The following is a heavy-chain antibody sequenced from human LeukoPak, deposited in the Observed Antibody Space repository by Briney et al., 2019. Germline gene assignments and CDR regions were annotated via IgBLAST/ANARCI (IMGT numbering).Heavy chain of an antibody. CDR2: IIPILGIA. D-gene: IGHD4-11*01. CDR1: GGAFSSYT. Sequence: SVKVSCKASGGAFSSYTISWLRHAPGQGLEWMGSIIPILGIASYAQKFQGRVTITADKSTSTAYMEPRSTRSEDTAVYYCARGKGDYRLIYWGQGTLVTVSS. J-gene: IGHJ4*02. V-gene: IGHV1-69*02. CDR3: ARGKGDYRLIY.